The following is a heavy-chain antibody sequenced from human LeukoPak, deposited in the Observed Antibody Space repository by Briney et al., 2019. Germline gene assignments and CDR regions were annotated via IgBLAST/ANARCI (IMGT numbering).Heavy chain of an antibody. CDR1: GFTFSGYA. D-gene: IGHD6-6*01. Sequence: GGSLRLSCAASGFTFSGYAMSWVRQAPGKGLEWVSAISGTGGSAYYTDSVKGRFTISRDNSRNTLYLQMSSLRAEDTAVYYCAKARSSSSTYYFDYWGQGTLVTVSS. V-gene: IGHV3-23*01. CDR2: ISGTGGSA. J-gene: IGHJ4*02. CDR3: AKARSSSSTYYFDY.